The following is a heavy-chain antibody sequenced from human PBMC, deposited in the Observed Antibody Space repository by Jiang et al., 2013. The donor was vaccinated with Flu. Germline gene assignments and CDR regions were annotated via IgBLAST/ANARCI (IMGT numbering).Heavy chain of an antibody. D-gene: IGHD5-18*01. CDR1: GGSISSSGYY. Sequence: GLVKPSETLSLTCTISGGSISSSGYYWGWIRQSPGKGLEWIGNIYYSGSTYYNPSLKSRVTISVDTSKNQFSLNLNSVTAADTAVYYCAPYRYGYHYFDYWGQGTLVTV. J-gene: IGHJ4*02. CDR2: IYYSGST. V-gene: IGHV4-39*01. CDR3: APYRYGYHYFDY.